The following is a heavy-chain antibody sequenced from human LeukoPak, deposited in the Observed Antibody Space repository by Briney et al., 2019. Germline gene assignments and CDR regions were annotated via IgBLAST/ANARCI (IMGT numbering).Heavy chain of an antibody. CDR1: GFTFSSYA. Sequence: GGSLRLSCAASGFTFSSYAMSWVRQAPGKGLEWVSAISGSGGSTYYADSVKGRFTISRDNSKNTLYLQMNSLRAEDTAVYYCARRVGRYFGERAYYYNYMDVWGKGTTVTISS. J-gene: IGHJ6*03. CDR2: ISGSGGST. V-gene: IGHV3-23*01. D-gene: IGHD3-10*01. CDR3: ARRVGRYFGERAYYYNYMDV.